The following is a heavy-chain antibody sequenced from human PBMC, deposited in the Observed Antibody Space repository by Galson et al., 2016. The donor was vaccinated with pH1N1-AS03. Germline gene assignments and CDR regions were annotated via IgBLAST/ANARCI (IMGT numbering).Heavy chain of an antibody. CDR2: VDWDDDK. Sequence: PALVKPTQTLTLTCTVSGFSLSTSGMCGSWTRQPPGKALEWLARVDWDDDKYYSTTLKTRLTISKDTSKNQVVLTMTNMDPVDTATYYCARFHYGDYSGWFDPWGPGPLLTVSS. CDR1: GFSLSTSGMC. D-gene: IGHD4-17*01. J-gene: IGHJ5*02. CDR3: ARFHYGDYSGWFDP. V-gene: IGHV2-70*11.